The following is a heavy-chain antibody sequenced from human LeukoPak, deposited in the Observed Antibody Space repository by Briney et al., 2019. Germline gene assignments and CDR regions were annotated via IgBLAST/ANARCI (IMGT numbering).Heavy chain of an antibody. V-gene: IGHV4-61*02. CDR2: IYTSGST. J-gene: IGHJ3*02. CDR1: GGSIGSGSYY. D-gene: IGHD6-13*01. CDR3: ARGGSSHHAGI. Sequence: SQTLSLTCTVSGGSIGSGSYYWSWIRQPAGKGLEWIGRIYTSGSTNYNPSLKSRVTISVDTSKNQFSLKLSSVTAADTAVYYCARGGSSHHAGIWGQGTMVTVSS.